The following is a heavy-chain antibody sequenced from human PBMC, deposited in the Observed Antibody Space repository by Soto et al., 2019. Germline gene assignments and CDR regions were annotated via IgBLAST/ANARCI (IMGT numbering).Heavy chain of an antibody. Sequence: LRLSCAASGFTFSSYGMHWVRQAPGKGLEWVAVISYDGSNKYYADSVKGRFTISRDNSKNTLYLQMNSLRAEDTAVYYCAKPPPYCSSTSCPLADWGQGTLVTVSS. CDR3: AKPPPYCSSTSCPLAD. CDR2: ISYDGSNK. CDR1: GFTFSSYG. D-gene: IGHD2-2*01. V-gene: IGHV3-30*18. J-gene: IGHJ4*02.